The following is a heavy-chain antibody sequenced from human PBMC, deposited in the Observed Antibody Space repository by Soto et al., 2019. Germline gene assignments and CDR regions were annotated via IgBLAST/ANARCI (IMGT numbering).Heavy chain of an antibody. Sequence: SFAYSEFSYRRDRRHCIRQAPGKGLEWVAVISKDGGDKEYAESVKGRCTISRENSKSTVYLQMNSLRVEDTAVYYCAKDGDKYKYCSDYWGQGTLVTV. D-gene: IGHD1-20*01. CDR1: EFSYRRDR. CDR3: AKDGDKYKYCSDY. V-gene: IGHV3-30*18. CDR2: ISKDGGDK. J-gene: IGHJ4*02.